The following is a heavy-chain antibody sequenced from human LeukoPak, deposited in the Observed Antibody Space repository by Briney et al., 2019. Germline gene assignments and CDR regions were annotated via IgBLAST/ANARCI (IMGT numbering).Heavy chain of an antibody. CDR2: ISYDGSNK. Sequence: GRSLRLSCAASGFTLSSYAMHWVRQAPGKGLEWVAVISYDGSNKYYADSVKGRFTISRDNSKNTLYLQMNSLRAEDTAVYYCARADCSSTSCHLPFDYWGQGTLVTVSS. J-gene: IGHJ4*02. D-gene: IGHD2-2*01. CDR1: GFTLSSYA. V-gene: IGHV3-30*01. CDR3: ARADCSSTSCHLPFDY.